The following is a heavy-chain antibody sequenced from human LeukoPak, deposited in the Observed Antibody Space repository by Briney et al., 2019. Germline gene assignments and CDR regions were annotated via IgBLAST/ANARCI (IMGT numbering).Heavy chain of an antibody. V-gene: IGHV4-59*01. Sequence: SETLSLTCTVSGRSISSYYWSWIRQPPGKGLEWIGYIYYSGSTNYNPSLKSRVTISVDTSKNQFSLKLSSVTAADTAVYYCARGRYYYDSSATYYFDYWGQGTLVTVSS. CDR3: ARGRYYYDSSATYYFDY. D-gene: IGHD3-22*01. CDR1: GRSISSYY. J-gene: IGHJ4*02. CDR2: IYYSGST.